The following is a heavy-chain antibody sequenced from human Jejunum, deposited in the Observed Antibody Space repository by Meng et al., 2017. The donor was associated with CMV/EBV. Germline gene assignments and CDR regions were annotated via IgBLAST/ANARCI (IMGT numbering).Heavy chain of an antibody. V-gene: IGHV4-30-4*01. J-gene: IGHJ4*02. D-gene: IGHD1-14*01. CDR3: AREGTNSYYLDY. CDR1: GDSISSGDSY. Sequence: VSGDSISSGDSYWSWIRQPPGKGLEWIGYIYESGRTSYNPSLESRVTISVDTSKNQFSLKVMSVTAADTAVYYCAREGTNSYYLDYWGQGTLVTVSS. CDR2: IYESGRT.